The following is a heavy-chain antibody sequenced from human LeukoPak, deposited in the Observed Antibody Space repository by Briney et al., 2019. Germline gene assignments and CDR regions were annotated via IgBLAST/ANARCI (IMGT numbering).Heavy chain of an antibody. V-gene: IGHV3-21*01. CDR2: ITSSSSYI. Sequence: GGSLRLSCAASGFTFSSYSISWVRQAPGKGQEWVSSITSSSSYIHYADSVKGRFTISRDNAKNSLYLQMTSLRVEDTAVYYWARVTYGATTNNYYFYHMDVWGKGTSVTVSS. J-gene: IGHJ6*03. CDR1: GFTFSSYS. D-gene: IGHD5-24*01. CDR3: ARVTYGATTNNYYFYHMDV.